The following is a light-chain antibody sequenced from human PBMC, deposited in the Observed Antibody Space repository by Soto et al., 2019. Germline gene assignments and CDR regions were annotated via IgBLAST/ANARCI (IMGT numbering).Light chain of an antibody. CDR2: GAS. CDR1: QGVYSD. J-gene: IGKJ1*01. CDR3: VQHNHYPPT. V-gene: IGKV1-17*01. Sequence: DIQLTQSPSFLSAYLGARVPINCRASQGVYSDLGWLQQKPGKAPRSMIYGASTLQSGVPSRFSGSGSGTEFTLTISSLQPEDVATYYCVQHNHYPPTLGQGTKVDIK.